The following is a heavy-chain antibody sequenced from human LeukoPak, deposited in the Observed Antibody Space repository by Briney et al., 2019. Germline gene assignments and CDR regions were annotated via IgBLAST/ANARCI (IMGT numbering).Heavy chain of an antibody. Sequence: SETLSLTCTVSGGSISSGSYYWSWIRQPAGKGLEWIGRIYTSGSTNYNPSLKSRVTIPVDTSKNQFSLKLSSVTAADTAVYYCARVSKDTAMVTRKYYYYYMDVWGKGTTVTISS. D-gene: IGHD5-18*01. J-gene: IGHJ6*03. V-gene: IGHV4-61*02. CDR3: ARVSKDTAMVTRKYYYYYMDV. CDR1: GGSISSGSYY. CDR2: IYTSGST.